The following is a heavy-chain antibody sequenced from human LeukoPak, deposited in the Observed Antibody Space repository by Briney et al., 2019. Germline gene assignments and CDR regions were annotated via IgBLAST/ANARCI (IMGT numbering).Heavy chain of an antibody. V-gene: IGHV3-74*01. CDR1: GFTFSSYE. D-gene: IGHD5-18*01. Sequence: GGSLRLSCAASGFTFSSYEMNWVRQAPGKGLVWVSRINSDGSSTSYADSVKGRFTISRDNAKNTLYLQMNSLRAEDTAVYYCAKERGYSYTEIDYWGQGTLVTVSS. J-gene: IGHJ4*02. CDR3: AKERGYSYTEIDY. CDR2: INSDGSST.